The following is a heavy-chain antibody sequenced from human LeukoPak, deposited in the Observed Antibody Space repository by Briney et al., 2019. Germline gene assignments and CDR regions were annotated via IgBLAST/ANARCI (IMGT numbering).Heavy chain of an antibody. V-gene: IGHV3-7*01. J-gene: IGHJ6*03. D-gene: IGHD5-12*01. Sequence: GGSLRLSCAASGFTFSNYWMSWVRQAPGKGLEWVANIKQDGSENYYVDSVKGRFTISRDNAKNSLYLQMNSLRAEDTAVYYCARVGQWLVYYYFYYMDVWGKGTTVTVSS. CDR3: ARVGQWLVYYYFYYMDV. CDR2: IKQDGSEN. CDR1: GFTFSNYW.